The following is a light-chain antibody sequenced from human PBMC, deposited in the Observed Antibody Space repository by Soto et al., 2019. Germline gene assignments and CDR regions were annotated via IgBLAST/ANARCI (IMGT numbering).Light chain of an antibody. CDR1: KLGDKY. V-gene: IGLV3-1*01. Sequence: VLTQPPSVSVSPGQTASITCSGDKLGDKYACWYQQKPGQSPVLVIYQDSKRPSGIPERFSGSNSGNTATLTISGTQAMDEADYYCQAWDSSTHNYVFGTGTKVTVL. CDR2: QDS. CDR3: QAWDSSTHNYV. J-gene: IGLJ1*01.